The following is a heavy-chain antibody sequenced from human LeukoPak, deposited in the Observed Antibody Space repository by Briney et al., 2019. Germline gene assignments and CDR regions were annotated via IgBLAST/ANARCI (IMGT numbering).Heavy chain of an antibody. CDR2: IFYSGST. Sequence: SETLSVTCSVSGASISSSSYYWGWVRQPPGKGLEWIGSIFYSGSTYHNPSLKSRATISVDTSKNQFSLKVSSVTAADTAVYYCARQVRARATVDYWGQGTLVTVSS. CDR1: GASISSSSYY. V-gene: IGHV4-39*01. J-gene: IGHJ4*02. CDR3: ARQVRARATVDY. D-gene: IGHD6-6*01.